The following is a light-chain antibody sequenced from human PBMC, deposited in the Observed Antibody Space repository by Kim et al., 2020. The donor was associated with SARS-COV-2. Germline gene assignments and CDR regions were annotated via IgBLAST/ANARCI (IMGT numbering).Light chain of an antibody. CDR3: QQTNNFPPT. V-gene: IGKV1D-12*01. CDR2: AAS. J-gene: IGKJ5*01. Sequence: ASGGDRVTSTCRASQGISTRLAWYQHKLGKAPKLLIYAASSLQSGAPARFSGSGSGTDFTLTVSSLQPEDSATYYCQQTNNFPPTFGQGTRLEIK. CDR1: QGISTR.